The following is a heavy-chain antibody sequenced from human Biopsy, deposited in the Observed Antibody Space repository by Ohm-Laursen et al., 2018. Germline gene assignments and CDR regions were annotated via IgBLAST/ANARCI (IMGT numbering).Heavy chain of an antibody. CDR1: EFTFSGYS. CDR2: INVYSNKK. V-gene: IGHV3-48*04. D-gene: IGHD2-8*01. Sequence: SLRLSCAASEFTFSGYSMNWVRQAPGRGLEWVSYINVYSNKKYYADSVKGRFIVSRDNDKNSLYLQMNSLRAEDTAVYYCARDGEAKYCKHGVCPSDFWGQGTLVAVSS. CDR3: ARDGEAKYCKHGVCPSDF. J-gene: IGHJ4*02.